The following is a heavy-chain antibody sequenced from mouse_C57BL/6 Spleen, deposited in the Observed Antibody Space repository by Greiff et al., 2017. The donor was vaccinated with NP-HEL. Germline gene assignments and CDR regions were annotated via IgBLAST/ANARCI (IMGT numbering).Heavy chain of an antibody. CDR2: ISSGGSYT. Sequence: EVKLVESGGDLVKPGGSLKLSCAASGFTFSSYGMSWVRQTPDKRLEWVATISSGGSYTYYPDSVKGRFTISRDNAKNTLYLQMSSLKSEDTAMYYCAGDSFAYWGQGTLVTVSA. CDR1: GFTFSSYG. CDR3: AGDSFAY. J-gene: IGHJ3*01. V-gene: IGHV5-6*01.